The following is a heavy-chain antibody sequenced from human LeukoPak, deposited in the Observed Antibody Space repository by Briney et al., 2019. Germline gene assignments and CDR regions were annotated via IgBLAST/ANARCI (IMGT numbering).Heavy chain of an antibody. CDR1: GSTFSSYA. CDR3: AKAGIGGSSLYYFDY. CDR2: IGGSGGST. Sequence: GGSLRLSCAASGSTFSSYAMYWVRQAPGKGLEWVSAIGGSGGSTYYADSVKGRFTISRDNSKNTLYLQMNSLRAEDTAVYYCAKAGIGGSSLYYFDYWGQGTLVTVSS. D-gene: IGHD6-6*01. V-gene: IGHV3-23*01. J-gene: IGHJ4*02.